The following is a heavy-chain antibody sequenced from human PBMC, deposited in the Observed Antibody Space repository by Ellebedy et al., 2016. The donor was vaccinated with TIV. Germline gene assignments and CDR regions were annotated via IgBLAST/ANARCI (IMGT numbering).Heavy chain of an antibody. D-gene: IGHD3-10*01. V-gene: IGHV1-18*01. J-gene: IGHJ6*02. CDR3: ARYSGSGTYYRNGMDV. CDR2: VSPYDGNT. Sequence: AASVKVSCKASGYTLMSYGICWVRQAPGQGLEWMGWVSPYDGNTNYAQKFQGRVTMTIDTSTSTGYMELRSLRSDDTAVYYCARYSGSGTYYRNGMDVWGQGTTVTVSS. CDR1: GYTLMSYG.